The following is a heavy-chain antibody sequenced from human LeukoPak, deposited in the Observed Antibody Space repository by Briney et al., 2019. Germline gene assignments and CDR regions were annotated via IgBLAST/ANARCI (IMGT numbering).Heavy chain of an antibody. V-gene: IGHV3-9*01. CDR1: GFTFDDYA. J-gene: IGHJ3*02. CDR3: AKVKRVLKVYDAFDI. Sequence: PGGSLRLSCAASGFTFDDYAMHWVRQAPGKGLEWVSGISWNSGSIGYADSVKGRFTISRDNAKNSLYLQMNSLRAEDTALYYCAKVKRVLKVYDAFDIWGQGTMVTVSS. CDR2: ISWNSGSI.